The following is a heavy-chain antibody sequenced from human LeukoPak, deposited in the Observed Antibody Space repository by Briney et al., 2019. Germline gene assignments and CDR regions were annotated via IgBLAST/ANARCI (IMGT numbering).Heavy chain of an antibody. CDR3: ARESSLNY. CDR1: GYTFSDYY. J-gene: IGHJ4*02. CDR2: INPNSGGT. Sequence: GASVKVSCKASGYTFSDYYIHWVRQAPGQGLEWMAWINPNSGGTNYAQKFQGRVTMTRDTSISTAYMELTRLTSDDTAVYYCARESSLNYWGQGTLVTVSS. V-gene: IGHV1-2*02.